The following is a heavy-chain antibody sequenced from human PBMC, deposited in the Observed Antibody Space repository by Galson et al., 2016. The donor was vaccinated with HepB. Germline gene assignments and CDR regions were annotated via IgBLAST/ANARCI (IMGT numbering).Heavy chain of an antibody. CDR1: GYTFTNYA. D-gene: IGHD5-12*01. Sequence: SVKVSCKASGYTFTNYAMHWVRQAPGQRLEWMGWINAGNGDTKYSQKLQGRGTITWDTSANTAYMELSNLRSEDTAVYYCARGHIMATVVYYYYGLDVWGQGTTVTVSS. V-gene: IGHV1-3*01. CDR3: ARGHIMATVVYYYYGLDV. CDR2: INAGNGDT. J-gene: IGHJ6*02.